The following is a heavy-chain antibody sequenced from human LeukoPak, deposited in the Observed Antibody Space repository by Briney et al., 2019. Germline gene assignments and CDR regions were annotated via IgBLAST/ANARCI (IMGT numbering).Heavy chain of an antibody. CDR3: ARQGSGSHKD. CDR1: GGSCSGGGYY. J-gene: IGHJ4*02. Sequence: PVPGGSCSGGGYYSICVRSLTGKGLEWIGYIYYSGSTYYNPSLKSRVTISVDTSKNQFSLKLSSVTAADTAVYYCARQGSGSHKDWGQGTLVTVST. V-gene: IGHV4-31*03. CDR2: IYYSGST. D-gene: IGHD1-26*01.